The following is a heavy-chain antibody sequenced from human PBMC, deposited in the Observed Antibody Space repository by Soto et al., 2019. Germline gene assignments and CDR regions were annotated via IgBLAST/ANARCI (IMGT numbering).Heavy chain of an antibody. D-gene: IGHD6-13*01. CDR1: GYNFTSYW. Sequence: GESLKISCKGVGYNFTSYWLVWVRQMPGEGLEWMGIIYPDDSDTRYNPSFQGHVTISADKSISTAYLQWSSLKASDTAMYYCARHWPQQPLDPWGQGTLVTVSS. CDR2: IYPDDSDT. J-gene: IGHJ5*02. V-gene: IGHV5-51*01. CDR3: ARHWPQQPLDP.